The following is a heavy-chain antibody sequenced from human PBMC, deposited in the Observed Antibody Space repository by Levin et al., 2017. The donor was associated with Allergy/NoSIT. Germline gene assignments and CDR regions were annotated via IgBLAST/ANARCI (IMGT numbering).Heavy chain of an antibody. CDR2: IYYSETT. J-gene: IGHJ6*03. CDR1: GGSISSDTYY. CDR3: ARQRGWFIQAALYYYMDV. Sequence: SETLSLTCTVSGGSISSDTYYWGWIRQPPGKGLEWIATIYYSETTYYNPSLESRVSISVDTSKNQFSLTLSPVTAADAAVYYCARQRGWFIQAALYYYMDVWGKGTTVTVSS. D-gene: IGHD6-19*01. V-gene: IGHV4-39*01.